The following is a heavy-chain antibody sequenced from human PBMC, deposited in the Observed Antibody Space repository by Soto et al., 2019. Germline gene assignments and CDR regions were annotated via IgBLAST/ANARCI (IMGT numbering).Heavy chain of an antibody. Sequence: GGSLRLSFAASGFTFRNNVLSWVRQAPGKGLDWVSGITGSGRDTYYADSVKGRFTISRDNYKNMVFLQMKRLRAEDTALYYCAKNGLDNSPSAIDSWGPGTLVSVSS. D-gene: IGHD2-8*01. CDR2: ITGSGRDT. CDR1: GFTFRNNV. V-gene: IGHV3-23*01. CDR3: AKNGLDNSPSAIDS. J-gene: IGHJ4*02.